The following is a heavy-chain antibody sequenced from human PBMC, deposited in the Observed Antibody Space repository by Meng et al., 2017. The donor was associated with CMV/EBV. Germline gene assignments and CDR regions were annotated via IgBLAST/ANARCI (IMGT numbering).Heavy chain of an antibody. CDR3: ARDRWLLNNWFDP. CDR2: IYYSGST. CDR1: GGSISSSSYY. J-gene: IGHJ5*02. D-gene: IGHD2-15*01. Sequence: SETLSLTCTVSGGSISSSSYYWGWIRQPPGKGLEWIGSIYYSGSTYYNPSLKSRVTISVDTSKNQFSLKLSSVTAADTAVYYCARDRWLLNNWFDPWGQGTLVTVS. V-gene: IGHV4-39*07.